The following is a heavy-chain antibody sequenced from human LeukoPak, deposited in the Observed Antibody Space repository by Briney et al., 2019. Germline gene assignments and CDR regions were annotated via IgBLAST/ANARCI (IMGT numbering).Heavy chain of an antibody. Sequence: SETLSPTCTVSGGSISSYYWSWIRQPPGKGLEWIGYIYYSGSTNYNPSLKSRVTTSVDTSKNQFSLKLSSVTAADTAVYYCARDWVYCSGGSCYSLAAFDIWGQGTMVTVSS. D-gene: IGHD2-15*01. V-gene: IGHV4-59*01. J-gene: IGHJ3*02. CDR1: GGSISSYY. CDR3: ARDWVYCSGGSCYSLAAFDI. CDR2: IYYSGST.